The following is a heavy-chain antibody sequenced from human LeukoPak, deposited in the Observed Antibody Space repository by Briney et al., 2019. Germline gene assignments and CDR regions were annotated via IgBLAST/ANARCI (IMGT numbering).Heavy chain of an antibody. V-gene: IGHV6-1*01. CDR3: ARENTLVRGTRNPFDY. J-gene: IGHJ4*02. D-gene: IGHD3-10*01. CDR1: GDSVSSNDAA. CDR2: TFYRSKWYY. Sequence: SQTLSLTCAISGDSVSSNDAAWNWIRQSPSRGLEWLGRTFYRSKWYYDSAVSMKSRITINPDTSKNQFSLQLNSVTPEDTAVYYCARENTLVRGTRNPFDYWGRGTLVTVSS.